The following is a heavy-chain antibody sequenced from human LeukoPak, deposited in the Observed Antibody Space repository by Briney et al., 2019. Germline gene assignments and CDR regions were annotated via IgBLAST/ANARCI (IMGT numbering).Heavy chain of an antibody. Sequence: ASVKVSCKASGYTFTGYYMHWVRQAPGQGLEWMGWINPNSGGTNYAQKFQGRVTMTSDTSISTAYMELSRLRSDDTVVYYCARAYDILTGYIDYWGQGTLVTVSS. V-gene: IGHV1-2*02. CDR3: ARAYDILTGYIDY. CDR1: GYTFTGYY. CDR2: INPNSGGT. D-gene: IGHD3-9*01. J-gene: IGHJ4*02.